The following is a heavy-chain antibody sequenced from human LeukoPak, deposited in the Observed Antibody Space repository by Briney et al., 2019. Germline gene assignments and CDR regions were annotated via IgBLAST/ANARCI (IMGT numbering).Heavy chain of an antibody. CDR1: GFTFSSYS. CDR3: ARDELRGGPRADAFDI. Sequence: GGSLRLSCAASGFTFSSYSMNWVRQAPGKGLEWVSHISASSSTIYYIDSVKGRFTISRDNAKSSLYLQMDSLRAEDTAVYYCARDELRGGPRADAFDIWGQGTMVTVSS. J-gene: IGHJ3*02. D-gene: IGHD3-10*01. CDR2: ISASSSTI. V-gene: IGHV3-48*01.